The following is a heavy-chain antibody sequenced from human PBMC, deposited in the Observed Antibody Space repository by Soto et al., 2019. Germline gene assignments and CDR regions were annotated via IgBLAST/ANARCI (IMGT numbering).Heavy chain of an antibody. CDR2: IYRTGST. V-gene: IGHV4-4*02. CDR1: GGSFTSNNW. CDR3: ASRDPGTSVDY. Sequence: SDTLSLTCAVSGGSFTSNNWWTWVRQPPGQWLEWIGEIYRTGSTNYNPSLKSRVTISLDKSENQFSLKVTSLTAADTAVYYCASRDPGTSVDYWGQGTLVTVSS. D-gene: IGHD1-7*01. J-gene: IGHJ4*02.